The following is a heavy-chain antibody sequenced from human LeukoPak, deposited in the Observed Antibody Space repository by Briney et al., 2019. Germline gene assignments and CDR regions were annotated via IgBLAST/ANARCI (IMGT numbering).Heavy chain of an antibody. CDR1: GFTFSSYS. J-gene: IGHJ4*02. D-gene: IGHD3-22*01. CDR3: ARDPYYYDSSGYPLSGYFDY. Sequence: GGSLRLSCAASGFTFSSYSMNWVRQAPGKGLEWVSSISSSSSYIYYADSVKGRFTTSRDNAKNSLYLQMNSLRAEDTAVYYCARDPYYYDSSGYPLSGYFDYWGQGTLVTVSS. CDR2: ISSSSSYI. V-gene: IGHV3-21*01.